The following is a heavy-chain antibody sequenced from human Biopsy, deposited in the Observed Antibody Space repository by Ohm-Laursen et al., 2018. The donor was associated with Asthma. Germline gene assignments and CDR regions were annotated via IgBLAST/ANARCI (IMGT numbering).Heavy chain of an antibody. D-gene: IGHD3-22*01. V-gene: IGHV3-30*03. CDR3: ARQSGQDYGDSSGFDI. CDR2: VAPDLHNK. CDR1: GCVFSQRG. Sequence: SSLRLSCVAAGCVFSQRGRHWVRPGPGKGREWVDLVAPDLHNKYYEDSVKGRFTISRDNSRNRLYLQINRLTVEDSAVYFCARQSGQDYGDSSGFDIWGLGTKVAVSS. J-gene: IGHJ3*02.